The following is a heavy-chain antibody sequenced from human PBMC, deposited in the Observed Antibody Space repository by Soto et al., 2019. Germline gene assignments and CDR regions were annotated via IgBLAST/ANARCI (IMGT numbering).Heavy chain of an antibody. CDR3: ARAPDYVWGSYRYHNFDY. CDR2: IYHSGST. J-gene: IGHJ4*02. D-gene: IGHD3-16*02. Sequence: SSETLSLTCAVSGGSISSSNWWSWVRQPPGKGLEWIGEIYHSGSTNYNPSLKSRVTISVDKSKNQFSLKLSSVTAADTAVYYCARAPDYVWGSYRYHNFDYWGQGTLVTVSS. CDR1: GGSISSSNW. V-gene: IGHV4-4*02.